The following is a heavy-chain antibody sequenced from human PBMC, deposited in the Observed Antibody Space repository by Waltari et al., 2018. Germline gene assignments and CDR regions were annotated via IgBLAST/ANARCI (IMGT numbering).Heavy chain of an antibody. CDR1: GYTFTSYD. CDR2: MNPNSGNT. V-gene: IGHV1-8*01. D-gene: IGHD6-19*01. J-gene: IGHJ3*02. Sequence: QVQLVQSGAEVKKPGASVKVFCQASGYTFTSYDINWVRQATGQGLEWMGWMNPNSGNTGYAQKFQGRVTMTRNTSISTAYMELSSLRSEDTAVYYCASFIIAVAGIGGGAFDIWGQGTMVTVSS. CDR3: ASFIIAVAGIGGGAFDI.